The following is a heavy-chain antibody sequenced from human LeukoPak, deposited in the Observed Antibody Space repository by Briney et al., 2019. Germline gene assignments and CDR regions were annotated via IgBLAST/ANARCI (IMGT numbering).Heavy chain of an antibody. Sequence: GGSLRLSCAASGFTFSNYWMHWVRQAPGKGLVYVSRINSDGSSANYADSVQGRFTISRDNAKNTLYLEMNSLRADDTAVYYCARDSPPDYWGQGTLVTVSS. CDR3: ARDSPPDY. V-gene: IGHV3-74*01. CDR2: INSDGSSA. CDR1: GFTFSNYW. J-gene: IGHJ4*02.